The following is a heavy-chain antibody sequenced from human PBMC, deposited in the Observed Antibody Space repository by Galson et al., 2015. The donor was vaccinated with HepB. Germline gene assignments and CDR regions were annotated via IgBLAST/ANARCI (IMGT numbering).Heavy chain of an antibody. Sequence: SLRLSCAASGFIFNSYAMTWVRQAPGKGLEWVAVISGTGGSIYYADSMKSRFTISRDNSKNTLYLQMNSLRAGDTATYYCAKDQRTYYYYYGMNVWGQGTAVTVSS. CDR1: GFIFNSYA. CDR2: ISGTGGSI. CDR3: AKDQRTYYYYYGMNV. V-gene: IGHV3-23*01. J-gene: IGHJ6*02.